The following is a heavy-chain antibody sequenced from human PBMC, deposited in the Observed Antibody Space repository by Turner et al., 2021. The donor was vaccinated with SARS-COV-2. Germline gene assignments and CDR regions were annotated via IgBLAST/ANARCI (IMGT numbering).Heavy chain of an antibody. CDR2: ISSNGDET. CDR1: AFTISSHV. V-gene: IGHV3-30-3*01. D-gene: IGHD3-22*01. CDR3: AGSSSGYLNAAFDI. Sequence: QLVESGGGVVQPGKSLRLPCAASAFTISSHVMHWVRQVPGKGLQWVALISSNGDETHYAYSVKGRFTISRDNSRSTLSLQMNSLRVEDTAVYFCAGSSSGYLNAAFDIWGQGTGVIISS. J-gene: IGHJ3*02.